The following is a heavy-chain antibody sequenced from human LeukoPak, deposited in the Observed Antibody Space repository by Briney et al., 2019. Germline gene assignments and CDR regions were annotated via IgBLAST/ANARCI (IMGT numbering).Heavy chain of an antibody. CDR1: GFIFSNYA. V-gene: IGHV3-64*01. CDR2: ISSNGDST. Sequence: GGSLRLSCVASGFIFSNYAMHWVRQAPGKGLEYVSAISSNGDSTYFANSVKGRFTISRDNSKNTMYLQMGSLRVEDMAVYYCARGDGYTVNYFDYWGQGTLVTVSS. D-gene: IGHD5-24*01. CDR3: ARGDGYTVNYFDY. J-gene: IGHJ4*02.